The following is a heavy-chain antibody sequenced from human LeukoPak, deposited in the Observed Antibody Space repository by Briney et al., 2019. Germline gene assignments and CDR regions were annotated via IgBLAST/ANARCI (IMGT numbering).Heavy chain of an antibody. J-gene: IGHJ5*02. D-gene: IGHD6-19*01. CDR2: LYYSGST. V-gene: IGHV4-61*05. CDR3: ARVRGIAVAGSRFDP. CDR1: GTSISSSSSY. Sequence: SETLSLTCTVSGTSISSSSSYWGWIRQPPGKVLEWIGSLYYSGSTYYSAYTYYNPSLKSRVTISVDTSKNQFSLRLSSVTAANTAIYYCARVRGIAVAGSRFDPWGQGTLVTVSS.